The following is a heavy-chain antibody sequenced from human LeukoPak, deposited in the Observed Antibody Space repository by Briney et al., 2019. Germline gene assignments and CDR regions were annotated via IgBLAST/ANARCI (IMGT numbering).Heavy chain of an antibody. J-gene: IGHJ4*02. CDR3: AALSWAGMAGDY. CDR1: GYTFTRYD. V-gene: IGHV1-8*03. Sequence: ASVKVSCKASGYTFTRYDINWVRQATGQGLEWMGWMNPNSGNTGYAQKFQGRVTITRNTSISTAYMELISLRSEDTAVYYCAALSWAGMAGDYWGQGTLVTVSS. CDR2: MNPNSGNT. D-gene: IGHD1-1*01.